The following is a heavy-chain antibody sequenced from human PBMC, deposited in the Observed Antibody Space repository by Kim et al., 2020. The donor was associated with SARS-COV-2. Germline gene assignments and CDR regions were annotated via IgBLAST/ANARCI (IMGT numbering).Heavy chain of an antibody. CDR2: ISSTGTYI. V-gene: IGHV3-21*01. D-gene: IGHD4-17*01. CDR1: GFNFNTYS. CDR3: ARDLWDGSRPKSYGDYGK. J-gene: IGHJ4*02. Sequence: GGSLRLSCEASGFNFNTYSMNWVRQAPGRGLESVSSISSTGTYIHYADSVKGRFTVSRDNAKNSLFLQMSSLRAEDTAVYYCARDLWDGSRPKSYGDYGKWGQGTMVTVSS.